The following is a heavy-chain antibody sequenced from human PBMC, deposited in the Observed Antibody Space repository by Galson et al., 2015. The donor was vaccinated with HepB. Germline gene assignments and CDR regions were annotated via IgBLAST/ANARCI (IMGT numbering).Heavy chain of an antibody. CDR2: INTYDNST. D-gene: IGHD2-15*01. CDR1: GFTFTNSI. J-gene: IGHJ5*02. Sequence: SVKVSCKASGFTFTNSIVQWVRQAPGQGLEWMGWINTYDNSTNYAQKLQGRVTMTTETSTTTAYMELRSLRSDDTAVYYCARGALVAVVNANLNNWFDPWGQATLVTVSS. CDR3: ARGALVAVVNANLNNWFDP. V-gene: IGHV1-18*01.